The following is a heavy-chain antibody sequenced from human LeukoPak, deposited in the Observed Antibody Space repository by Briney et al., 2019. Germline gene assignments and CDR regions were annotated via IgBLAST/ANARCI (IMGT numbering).Heavy chain of an antibody. CDR1: GFTFSSYA. V-gene: IGHV3-23*01. D-gene: IGHD6-19*01. CDR2: ISGSGGST. Sequence: GGSLRLSCAASGFTFSSYAMSWVRQAPGKGLEWVSAISGSGGSTYYADSVKGRFTISRDNSKNTLYLQMNSLRAEDTAVYYCAKDHARTGSGWYYFDYWGQGTLVTVSS. CDR3: AKDHARTGSGWYYFDY. J-gene: IGHJ4*02.